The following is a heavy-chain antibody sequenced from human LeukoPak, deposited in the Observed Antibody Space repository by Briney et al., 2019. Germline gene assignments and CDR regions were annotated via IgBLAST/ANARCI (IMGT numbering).Heavy chain of an antibody. J-gene: IGHJ4*02. D-gene: IGHD1-1*01. V-gene: IGHV3-48*03. Sequence: GGSLRLSCAASGFTFNFFAMNWVRQAPGKGLEWVSYITISGSTICYADSVKGRFTISRDNAKNSLYLQMNSLRAEDTAVYYCARTTSFDYWGQGTLVTVSS. CDR3: ARTTSFDY. CDR2: ITISGSTI. CDR1: GFTFNFFA.